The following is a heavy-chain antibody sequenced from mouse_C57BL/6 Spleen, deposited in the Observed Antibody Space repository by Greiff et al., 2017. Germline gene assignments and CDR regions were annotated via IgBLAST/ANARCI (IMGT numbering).Heavy chain of an antibody. J-gene: IGHJ2*01. CDR3: ARYIRGSSYFDD. D-gene: IGHD1-1*01. V-gene: IGHV7-3*01. CDR1: GFTFTDYY. CDR2: IRNKANGYTT. Sequence: EVQRVESGGGLVQPGGSLSLSCAASGFTFTDYYMSWVRQPPGKALEWLGFIRNKANGYTTEYSASVKGRFTISRDNSQSILYLQMNALRAEDSATYYCARYIRGSSYFDDWGQGTTLTVSS.